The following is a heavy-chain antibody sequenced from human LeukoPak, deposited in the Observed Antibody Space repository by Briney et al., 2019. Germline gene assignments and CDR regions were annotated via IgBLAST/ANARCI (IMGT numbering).Heavy chain of an antibody. D-gene: IGHD2-15*01. Sequence: PGGSLRLSCAASGFTFSDYYMSWIRQAPGKGPEWVSYISSSSSYTNYADSVKGRFTISRDNAKNSLYLQMNSLRAEDTAVYYCAREKGLRGYGMDVWGQGTTVTVSS. V-gene: IGHV3-11*06. CDR2: ISSSSSYT. CDR3: AREKGLRGYGMDV. J-gene: IGHJ6*02. CDR1: GFTFSDYY.